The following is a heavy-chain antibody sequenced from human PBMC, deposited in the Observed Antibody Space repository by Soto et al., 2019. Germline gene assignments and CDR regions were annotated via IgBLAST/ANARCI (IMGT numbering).Heavy chain of an antibody. D-gene: IGHD5-12*01. CDR2: ISNGGGGT. J-gene: IGHJ4*02. V-gene: IGHV3-23*01. CDR1: GFTFSNYA. CDR3: AKDSATTRSYFDY. Sequence: EVQLLESGGGLEQLGGSLRLSCAASGFTFSNYAMSWVRLAPGKGLQWVAGISNGGGGTYYADSVKGRFTISRDNSKNTLYLQMNSLRAEDTAIYDCAKDSATTRSYFDYWGQGTLVTVSS.